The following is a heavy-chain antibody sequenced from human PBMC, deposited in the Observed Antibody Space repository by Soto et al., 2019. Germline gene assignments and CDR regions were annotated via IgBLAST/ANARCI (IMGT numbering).Heavy chain of an antibody. J-gene: IGHJ4*02. V-gene: IGHV3-7*01. CDR3: ARDPYYTAAMVTH. CDR2: IKQDGSEK. D-gene: IGHD5-18*01. CDR1: GFTFSSYW. Sequence: GGSLRLSCAASGFTFSSYWMSWVRQAPGKGLEWVANIKQDGSEKYYVDSVKGRFTISRDNAKNSLYLQMNSLRAEDTAVYYCARDPYYTAAMVTHWGQGNLVTVSS.